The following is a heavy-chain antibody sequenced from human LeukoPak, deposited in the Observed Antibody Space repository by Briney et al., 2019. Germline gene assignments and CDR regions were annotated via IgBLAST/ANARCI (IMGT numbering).Heavy chain of an antibody. D-gene: IGHD3-3*01. Sequence: PGGSLRLSCAASGFTFTSYWMTWVRRAPGKGLEWVANIREDGSERYYVASVKGRFTVSRDNAKKSLSLQVNSLRAEETAVYYCARLNYDFWSGIWEGYYMDVWGKGTTVTVSS. CDR2: IREDGSER. J-gene: IGHJ6*03. V-gene: IGHV3-7*01. CDR3: ARLNYDFWSGIWEGYYMDV. CDR1: GFTFTSYW.